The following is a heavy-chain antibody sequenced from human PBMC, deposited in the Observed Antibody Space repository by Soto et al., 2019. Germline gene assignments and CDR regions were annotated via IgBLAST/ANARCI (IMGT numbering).Heavy chain of an antibody. J-gene: IGHJ4*02. CDR1: GGSFSGYY. CDR2: INHSGST. D-gene: IGHD3-10*01. V-gene: IGHV4-34*01. Sequence: SETLSLTCAVYGGSFSGYYWSWIRQSPGKGLEWIGEINHSGSTNYNPSLKSRVTISVDTSKNQFSLKLSSVTAADTAVYYCASTNSTLLWFAAPKHQFDYWGQGTLVTVSS. CDR3: ASTNSTLLWFAAPKHQFDY.